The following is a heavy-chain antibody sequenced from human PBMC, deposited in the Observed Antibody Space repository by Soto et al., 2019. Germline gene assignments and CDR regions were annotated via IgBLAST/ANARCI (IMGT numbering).Heavy chain of an antibody. CDR1: GFTFSSYG. V-gene: IGHV3-33*01. CDR3: ARDYPPLGHFDY. Sequence: GGSLRLSCAASGFTFSSYGMHWVRQAPGKGLEWVAVIWYDGSNKYYADSVKGRFTISRDNSKNTLYLQMNSLRAEDTAVYYCARDYPPLGHFDYWGQGTLVTVSS. J-gene: IGHJ4*02. CDR2: IWYDGSNK. D-gene: IGHD3-10*01.